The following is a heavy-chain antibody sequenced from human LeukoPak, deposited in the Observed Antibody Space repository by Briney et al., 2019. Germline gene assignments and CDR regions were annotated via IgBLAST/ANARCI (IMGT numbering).Heavy chain of an antibody. J-gene: IGHJ4*02. D-gene: IGHD6-13*01. CDR2: ISSSSTI. CDR1: GFTFSSYS. Sequence: GGSLRLSCAASGFTFSSYSMNWVRQAPGKGLEWVSYISSSSTIYYADSVKGRFTISRDNAKNSLYLQMNSLRAEDTAVYYCARGNFGPIAAAGYFDYWGQGTLVTVSS. V-gene: IGHV3-48*01. CDR3: ARGNFGPIAAAGYFDY.